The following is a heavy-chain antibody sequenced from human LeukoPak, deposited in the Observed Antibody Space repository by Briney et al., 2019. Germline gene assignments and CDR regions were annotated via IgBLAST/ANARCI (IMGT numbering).Heavy chain of an antibody. Sequence: SETLSLTCNVSGGSIGNFYWGWIRQPPGKGLEWIGTIYYSGNTYYNPSLKSRVTISVDTSKNQFSLKLSSVTAADTAVYYCARPHRAGWFDPWGQGTLVTVSS. V-gene: IGHV4-39*01. CDR2: IYYSGNT. D-gene: IGHD6-13*01. CDR1: GGSIGNFY. J-gene: IGHJ5*02. CDR3: ARPHRAGWFDP.